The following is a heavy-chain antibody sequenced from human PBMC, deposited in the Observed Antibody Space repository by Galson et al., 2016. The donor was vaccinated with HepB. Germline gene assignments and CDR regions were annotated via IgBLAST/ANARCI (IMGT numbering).Heavy chain of an antibody. Sequence: SLRLSCAASGLTFSSYSMHWVRQAPRKGPVWVARVSTDGSSTAYADSVQGRFTISRDNAKNTLYLQMNSLRAEDTAVYYCASTPFGRATGINWFDPWGQGTLVIVSS. CDR1: GLTFSSYS. V-gene: IGHV3-74*03. D-gene: IGHD1-26*01. J-gene: IGHJ5*02. CDR3: ASTPFGRATGINWFDP. CDR2: VSTDGSST.